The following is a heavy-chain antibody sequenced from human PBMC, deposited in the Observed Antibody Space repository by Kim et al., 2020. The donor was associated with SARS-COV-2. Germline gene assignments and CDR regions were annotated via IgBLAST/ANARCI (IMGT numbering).Heavy chain of an antibody. CDR1: GFTFSSYA. CDR2: ISYDGSNK. V-gene: IGHV3-30-3*01. D-gene: IGHD3-16*01. Sequence: GGSLRLSCAASGFTFSSYAMHWVRQAPGKGLEWVAGISYDGSNKYYADSVKGRFTISRDNAKNTLYLQMNSLRAEDTAVYYCARVMEGGHVYYWGQGTLVTVSS. CDR3: ARVMEGGHVYY. J-gene: IGHJ4*02.